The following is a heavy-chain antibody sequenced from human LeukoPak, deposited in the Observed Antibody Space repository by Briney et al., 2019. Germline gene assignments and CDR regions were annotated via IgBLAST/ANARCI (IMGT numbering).Heavy chain of an antibody. J-gene: IGHJ5*02. CDR2: IYPGDSDR. CDR1: GYSFISYW. V-gene: IGHV5-51*01. D-gene: IGHD4-17*01. Sequence: GESLKISCKGSGYSFISYWIGWVRQMPGKGLEWMGIIYPGDSDRRYSPSFQGQVTISADKSISTAYLQWNSLKASDTAMYYCARRGYDYGDYGWFDPWGQGTLVTVSS. CDR3: ARRGYDYGDYGWFDP.